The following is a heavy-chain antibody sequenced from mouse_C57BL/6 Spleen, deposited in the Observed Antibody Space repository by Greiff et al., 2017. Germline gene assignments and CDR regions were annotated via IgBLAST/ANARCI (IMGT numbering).Heavy chain of an antibody. D-gene: IGHD1-1*01. CDR2: IDPSDSYT. CDR3: ASYYGSSYVGAMDY. CDR1: CYTFTSYW. J-gene: IGHJ4*01. V-gene: IGHV1-50*01. Sequence: QVQLQQPGAELVKPGASVKLSCKASCYTFTSYWMQWVKQRPGQGLEWIGEIDPSDSYTNYNQKFKGKATLTVDTSSSTAYMQLSSLTSEYSAVYYCASYYGSSYVGAMDYWGQGTSVTVSS.